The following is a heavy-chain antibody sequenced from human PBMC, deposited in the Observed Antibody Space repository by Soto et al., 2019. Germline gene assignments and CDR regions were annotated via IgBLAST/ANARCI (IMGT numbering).Heavy chain of an antibody. Sequence: SVKVSCKASGGTFSSYAIIWVRQAPGQGLEWMGGIIPIFGTANYAQKFQGRVTITADESTSTAYMELSSLRSEDTAVYYCARGNESAALPPTKLFDYWGQGTLVTVSS. J-gene: IGHJ4*02. V-gene: IGHV1-69*13. CDR1: GGTFSSYA. D-gene: IGHD6-6*01. CDR2: IIPIFGTA. CDR3: ARGNESAALPPTKLFDY.